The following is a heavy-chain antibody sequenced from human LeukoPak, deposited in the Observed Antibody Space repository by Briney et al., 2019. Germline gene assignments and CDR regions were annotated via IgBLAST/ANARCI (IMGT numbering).Heavy chain of an antibody. V-gene: IGHV1-46*01. CDR2: INPRGGTT. CDR1: GYTFTSYF. J-gene: IGHJ4*02. Sequence: ASGKVSCKASGYTFTSYFMHWVRQAPGQGLEWMGLINPRGGTTNFPQKFQGRVTMTRDMSTSTVYMELSSLRSEDTAVYYCARDLVRATGDSGSLDYWGQGTLVTVSS. D-gene: IGHD5-12*01. CDR3: ARDLVRATGDSGSLDY.